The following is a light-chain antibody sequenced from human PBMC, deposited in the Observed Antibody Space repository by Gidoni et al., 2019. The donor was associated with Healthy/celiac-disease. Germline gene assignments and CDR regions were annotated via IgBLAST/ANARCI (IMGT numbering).Light chain of an antibody. CDR3: QQSYSIPYT. V-gene: IGKV1-39*01. J-gene: IGKJ2*01. CDR2: AAS. Sequence: DIQMTQSPSSLSASVGDRVTITCRASQSISSYLNWYQQKPEKAPKLLIYAASSLQSGVPSRFSGSGSGTDFTLTISSLQPADFATYYCQQSYSIPYTFGQGTKLEIK. CDR1: QSISSY.